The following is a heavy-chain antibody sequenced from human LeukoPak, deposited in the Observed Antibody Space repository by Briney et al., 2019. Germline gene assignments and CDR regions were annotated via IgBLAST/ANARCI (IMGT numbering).Heavy chain of an antibody. CDR3: AKFSRATDSY. CDR2: IKQDGSVK. Sequence: GGSLRLSCAASGFTFSGYWMMWIRQTPGKGLEWVANIKQDGSVKQYVDSVKGRFTISRDNAKNSLYLQMDSLRAGDTAVYYCAKFSRATDSYWGRGTLVTVSS. J-gene: IGHJ4*02. CDR1: GFTFSGYW. D-gene: IGHD2-15*01. V-gene: IGHV3-7*01.